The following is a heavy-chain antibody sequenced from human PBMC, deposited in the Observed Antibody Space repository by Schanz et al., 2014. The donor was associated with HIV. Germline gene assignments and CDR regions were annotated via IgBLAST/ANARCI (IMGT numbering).Heavy chain of an antibody. D-gene: IGHD1-1*01. J-gene: IGHJ4*02. Sequence: EVQLLESGGRLVKPGASLTLSCITSGFTLNGYSMNWVRQAPGKGLEWVSSISGSSNKIYYAHSVKDRFIVSRDNAQNLVFLQLNRLRVEDTAVYFCARDGYNSLSRKDYYFDSWGQGTLVTVSS. CDR2: ISGSSNKI. CDR1: GFTLNGYS. V-gene: IGHV3-21*06. CDR3: ARDGYNSLSRKDYYFDS.